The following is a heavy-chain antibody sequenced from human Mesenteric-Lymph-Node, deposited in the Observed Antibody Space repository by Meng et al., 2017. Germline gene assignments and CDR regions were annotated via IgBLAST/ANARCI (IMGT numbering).Heavy chain of an antibody. D-gene: IGHD4-17*01. CDR3: ARTNYGDYNWFDP. V-gene: IGHV4-4*02. Sequence: VPLQAPGPGPVKPSGTLSLTRTVSGDSISSDIWWSCVRQPPGKGLEGIGEVYHRGDTNYNPSLKSRVVISVDRSKNQFSLNLSSVTAADTAVYFCARTNYGDYNWFDPWGQGTLVTVSS. J-gene: IGHJ5*02. CDR2: VYHRGDT. CDR1: GDSISSDIW.